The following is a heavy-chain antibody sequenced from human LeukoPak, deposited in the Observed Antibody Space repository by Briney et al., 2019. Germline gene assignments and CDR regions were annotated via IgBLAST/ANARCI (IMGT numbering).Heavy chain of an antibody. CDR3: ARDLWGYSY. D-gene: IGHD3-16*01. Sequence: GGSLRLSRAASGFTASGSYMSWVRQAPGEGLEWVSVIYTGGSTLYADSVKGRFTISRDNSDNTLYLQMNSLRAEDTAVYYCARDLWGYSYWGQGTLVTVSS. CDR2: IYTGGST. J-gene: IGHJ4*02. V-gene: IGHV3-66*01. CDR1: GFTASGSY.